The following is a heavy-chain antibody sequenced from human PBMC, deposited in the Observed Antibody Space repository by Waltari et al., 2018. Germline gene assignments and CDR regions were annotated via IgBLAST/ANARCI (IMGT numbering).Heavy chain of an antibody. Sequence: GGSLRLSCTTSGFTFSGNAMGWVRQAPGKGLECVSGSGSDLNTHYADSVKGRFTISRDNSKNTLYLQMNSLRAEDTALYYCVKDIFRWAFDIWGQGTMVTVSS. D-gene: IGHD3-9*01. CDR1: GFTFSGNA. CDR2: SGSDLNT. J-gene: IGHJ3*02. CDR3: VKDIFRWAFDI. V-gene: IGHV3-23*01.